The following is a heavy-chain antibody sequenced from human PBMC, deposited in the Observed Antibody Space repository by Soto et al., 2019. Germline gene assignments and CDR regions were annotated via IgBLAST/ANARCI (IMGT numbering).Heavy chain of an antibody. CDR1: GYTFTGYY. CDR3: ANTYYYGSGSGMDV. V-gene: IGHV1-2*02. Sequence: ASVKVSCKASGYTFTGYYMHWVRQAPGQGLEWMGWINPNSGGTNYAQKFQGRVTMTRDTSISTAYMELSRLRSDDTAVYYCANTYYYGSGSGMDVWGQGTTVTVSS. J-gene: IGHJ6*02. D-gene: IGHD3-10*01. CDR2: INPNSGGT.